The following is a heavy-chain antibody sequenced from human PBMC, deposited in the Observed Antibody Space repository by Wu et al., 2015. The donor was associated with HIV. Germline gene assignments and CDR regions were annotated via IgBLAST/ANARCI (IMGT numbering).Heavy chain of an antibody. CDR1: GYTFTSYG. J-gene: IGHJ3*02. D-gene: IGHD3-22*01. Sequence: QVQLVQSGAEVKKPGASVKVSCKASGYTFTSYGISWVRQAPGQGLEWMGWISAYNGNTNYAQKLQGRVTMTTDTSTSTAYMELRSLRSDDTAVYYCARDRIPSYYDSSGPDAFDIWGQGTMVTVSS. V-gene: IGHV1-18*01. CDR3: ARDRIPSYYDSSGPDAFDI. CDR2: ISAYNGNT.